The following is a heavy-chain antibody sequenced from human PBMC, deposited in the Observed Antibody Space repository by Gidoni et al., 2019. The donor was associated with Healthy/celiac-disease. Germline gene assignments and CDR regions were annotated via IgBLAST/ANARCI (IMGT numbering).Heavy chain of an antibody. CDR2: TYYRSKWYN. J-gene: IGHJ4*02. V-gene: IGHV6-1*01. CDR3: AREPNYYDSSGYKPDRDLVDY. CDR1: GDSVPSNSAA. Sequence: QVQLQQSGPGLVKPSQTLSLTCAISGDSVPSNSAAWNWIRQSPSTGLEWLGRTYYRSKWYNDYAVSVKSRITINPDTSKNQFSLQLNSVTPEDTAVYYCAREPNYYDSSGYKPDRDLVDYWGQGTLVTVSS. D-gene: IGHD3-22*01.